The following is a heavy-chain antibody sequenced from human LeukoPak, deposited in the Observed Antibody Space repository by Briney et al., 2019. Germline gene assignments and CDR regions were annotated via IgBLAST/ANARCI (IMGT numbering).Heavy chain of an antibody. CDR2: ISGTGSAV. D-gene: IGHD1-26*01. J-gene: IGHJ6*03. V-gene: IGHV3-23*01. CDR1: GFSFITYA. Sequence: GGSRRLSCAASGFSFITYAMKCGRQAPEKGLERVSGISGTGSAVGHADSVKGRFTVSRDTSKRTVYLQMCGLRVDDTATYYCVKGSGTHYYFYYMDVWGKGSPVTVSS. CDR3: VKGSGTHYYFYYMDV.